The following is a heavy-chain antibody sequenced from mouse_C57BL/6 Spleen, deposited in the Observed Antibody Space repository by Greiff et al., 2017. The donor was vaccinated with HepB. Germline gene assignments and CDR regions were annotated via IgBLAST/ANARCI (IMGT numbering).Heavy chain of an antibody. D-gene: IGHD1-1*01. CDR1: GFTFSDYG. Sequence: EVMLVESGGGLVKPGGSLKLSCAASGFTFSDYGMHWVRQAPEKGLEWVAYISSGSSTIYYADTVKGRFTISRDNAKNTLFLQMTSLRSEDTAMYYCARRITTVVADAMDYWGQGTSVTVSS. V-gene: IGHV5-17*01. CDR3: ARRITTVVADAMDY. J-gene: IGHJ4*01. CDR2: ISSGSSTI.